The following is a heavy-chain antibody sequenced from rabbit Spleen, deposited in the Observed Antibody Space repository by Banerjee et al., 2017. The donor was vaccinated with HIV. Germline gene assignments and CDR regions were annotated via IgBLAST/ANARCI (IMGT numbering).Heavy chain of an antibody. J-gene: IGHJ4*01. CDR2: IEPIFGNT. CDR3: GRSLFSTNAAL. CDR1: EFDFSNYG. Sequence: QEQLVESGGGLVQPGGSLKLSCKASEFDFSNYGVSWVRQAPGKGLEWIGYIEPIFGNTYYANWVNGRFTISSHNAQNTLYLQLSSLTVVDTATYFCGRSLFSTNAALWGQGTLVTVS. D-gene: IGHD4-2*01. V-gene: IGHV1S47*01.